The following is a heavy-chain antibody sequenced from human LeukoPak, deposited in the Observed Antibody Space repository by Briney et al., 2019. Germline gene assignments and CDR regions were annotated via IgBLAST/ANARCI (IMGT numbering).Heavy chain of an antibody. Sequence: SETLSLTCTVSGDSISSSIYYWAWIRQPPGKGLEWIGSIFYSGNTYYNPSLKSRGTISVDTSKNQFSLKLTSVTAADTAVYYCARHGWFGELSPSAYWGQGALVTVSS. J-gene: IGHJ4*02. CDR3: ARHGWFGELSPSAY. CDR2: IFYSGNT. V-gene: IGHV4-39*01. D-gene: IGHD3-10*01. CDR1: GDSISSSIYY.